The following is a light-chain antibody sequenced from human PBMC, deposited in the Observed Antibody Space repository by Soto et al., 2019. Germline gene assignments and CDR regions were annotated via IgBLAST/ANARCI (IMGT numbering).Light chain of an antibody. CDR1: SSDVGGYNY. J-gene: IGLJ2*01. Sequence: QSALTQPASVSGSPGQSITISCAGTSSDVGGYNYVSWYQQHPGKAPKLMIYDVSNRPSGVSNRFSGSKSGNTASLTISGLQAEEGADYYCSSKTSSSPLVVFGGGTKLTVL. CDR3: SSKTSSSPLVV. V-gene: IGLV2-14*01. CDR2: DVS.